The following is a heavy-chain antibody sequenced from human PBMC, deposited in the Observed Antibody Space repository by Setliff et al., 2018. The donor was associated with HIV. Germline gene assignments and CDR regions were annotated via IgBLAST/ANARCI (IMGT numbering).Heavy chain of an antibody. V-gene: IGHV3-15*01. CDR1: GFTFKNAW. Sequence: GGSLRLSCAASGFTFKNAWMNWVRQAPGKGLEWIGRIKSKTDGGTTDYAAPVKGRFTISRDDSKSTLYLVMNGLKTEDTALYYCTTEKRGSGAYNFDHWGQGTLVTVSS. CDR3: TTEKRGSGAYNFDH. D-gene: IGHD5-12*01. CDR2: IKSKTDGGTT. J-gene: IGHJ4*02.